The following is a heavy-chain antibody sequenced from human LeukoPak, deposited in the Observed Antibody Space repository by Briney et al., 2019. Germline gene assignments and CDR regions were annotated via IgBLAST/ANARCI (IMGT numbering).Heavy chain of an antibody. CDR1: GGTFSSYA. CDR3: ARDMTRYSGSYGLRIGFDY. CDR2: IIPIFGTA. J-gene: IGHJ4*02. Sequence: GASVKVSCKASGGTFSSYAISWVRQAPGQGLEWMGGIIPIFGTANHAQKFQGRVTITADESTSTAYMELSSLRSEDTAVYYCARDMTRYSGSYGLRIGFDYWGQGTLVTVSS. D-gene: IGHD1-26*01. V-gene: IGHV1-69*13.